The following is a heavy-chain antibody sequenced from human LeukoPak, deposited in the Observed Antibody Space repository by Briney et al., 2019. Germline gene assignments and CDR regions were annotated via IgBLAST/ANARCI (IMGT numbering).Heavy chain of an antibody. CDR1: GFTFTDYW. CDR2: ITIDGSDT. D-gene: IGHD2-21*01. J-gene: IGHJ4*02. CDR3: ASGGDAFSTYY. V-gene: IGHV3-74*01. Sequence: GGSLRLSCAASGFTFTDYWMHWARHTPGKGLVWVSRITIDGSDTTYADSVKGRFTISRDNAQNTVYPQMNSLRAEDTAIYYCASGGDAFSTYYWGQGTLVTVSS.